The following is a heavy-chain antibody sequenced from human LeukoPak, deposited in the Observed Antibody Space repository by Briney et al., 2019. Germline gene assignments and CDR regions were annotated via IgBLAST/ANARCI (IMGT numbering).Heavy chain of an antibody. CDR2: INWNNDGI. Sequence: GTSLRLSCVASGFTFADHAMHWVRRAPGQGLEWVTGINWNNDGIVYAASVKGRFTVSRDNAKNTLYLQMNGLRPEDTAFYYCARDDYNTLGYNFHHWGQGTLVTVSS. J-gene: IGHJ1*01. V-gene: IGHV3-9*01. D-gene: IGHD1-1*01. CDR3: ARDDYNTLGYNFHH. CDR1: GFTFADHA.